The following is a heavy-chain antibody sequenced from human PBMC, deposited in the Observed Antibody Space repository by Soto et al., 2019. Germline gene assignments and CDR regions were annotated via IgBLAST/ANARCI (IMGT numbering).Heavy chain of an antibody. CDR3: AREIYYYDSSGYYYFDY. CDR1: GGTFSSYA. Sequence: SVKVSCKASGGTFSSYAISWVRQAPGQGLEWMGGIIPIFGTANYAQKFQGRVTITADESTSTAYMELSSLRSEDTAVYYCAREIYYYDSSGYYYFDYWGQGTLVTVSS. D-gene: IGHD3-22*01. J-gene: IGHJ4*02. CDR2: IIPIFGTA. V-gene: IGHV1-69*13.